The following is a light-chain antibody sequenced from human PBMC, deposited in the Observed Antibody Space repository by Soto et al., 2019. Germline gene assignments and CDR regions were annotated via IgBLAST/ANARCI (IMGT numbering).Light chain of an antibody. Sequence: QSVLTQPPSVSGAPGQRVTISCTGSSSNIGAGNDVEWYQQLPGTAPKLLIYGNSNRPSGVPDRFSASKSGTSASLAITGLQAEDEADYYCQSYDSNLSGYVVVGGGTKLTVL. CDR3: QSYDSNLSGYVV. V-gene: IGLV1-40*01. CDR1: SSNIGAGND. J-gene: IGLJ2*01. CDR2: GNS.